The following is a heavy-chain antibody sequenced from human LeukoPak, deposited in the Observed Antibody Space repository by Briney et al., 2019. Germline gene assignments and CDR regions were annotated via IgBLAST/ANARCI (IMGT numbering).Heavy chain of an antibody. CDR3: ARDSLYYYYYYMDV. V-gene: IGHV4-34*01. CDR1: GGSFSDYY. D-gene: IGHD2-15*01. CDR2: INHSGST. Sequence: PSETLSLTCAVYGGSFSDYYWSWIRQPPGKGLEWIGEINHSGSTNYNPSLKSRVTISVDTSKNQFSLKLTAVTAADTAVYYCARDSLYYYYYYMDVWGKGTTVTVSS. J-gene: IGHJ6*03.